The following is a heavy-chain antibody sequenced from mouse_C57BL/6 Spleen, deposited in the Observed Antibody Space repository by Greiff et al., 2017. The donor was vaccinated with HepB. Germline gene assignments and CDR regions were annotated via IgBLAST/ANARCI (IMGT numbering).Heavy chain of an antibody. Sequence: QVQLQQPGAELVMPGASVKLSCKASGYTFTSYWMHWVKQRPGQGLEWIGEIDPSDSYTNYNQKFKGKSTLTVDKSSSTAYMQLSSLTSEDSAVDYCARVVTTRGGFDYWGQGTTLTVSS. CDR3: ARVVTTRGGFDY. CDR1: GYTFTSYW. V-gene: IGHV1-69*01. CDR2: IDPSDSYT. J-gene: IGHJ2*01. D-gene: IGHD2-2*01.